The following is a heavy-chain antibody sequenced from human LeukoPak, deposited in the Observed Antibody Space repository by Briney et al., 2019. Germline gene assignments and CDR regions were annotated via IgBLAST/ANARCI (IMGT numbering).Heavy chain of an antibody. CDR1: GGTFSGYA. D-gene: IGHD2-2*01. CDR3: ARDGLVRSSTSRRGGYYYGMDV. V-gene: IGHV1-69*13. CDR2: IIPIFGTA. Sequence: ASVKVSCKASGGTFSGYAISWVRQAPGQGLEWMGGIIPIFGTANYAQKFQGRVTITADESTSTAYMELSSLRSEDTAVYYCARDGLVRSSTSRRGGYYYGMDVWGQGTTVTVSS. J-gene: IGHJ6*02.